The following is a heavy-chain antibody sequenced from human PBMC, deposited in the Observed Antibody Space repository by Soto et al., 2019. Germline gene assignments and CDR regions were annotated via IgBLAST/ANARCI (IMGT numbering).Heavy chain of an antibody. V-gene: IGHV2-5*02. CDR3: AHSRGSIAAANPFDY. CDR1: GFSLSTSGVG. D-gene: IGHD6-13*01. CDR2: IYWDDDK. Sequence: QITLKESGPTLVKPTQNLTLTCTFSGFSLSTSGVGVGWIRQPPGKALEWLALIYWDDDKRYSPSLKSRLTITKDTSKNQVVLTMTNMDPVDTATYYCAHSRGSIAAANPFDYWGQGTLVTVSS. J-gene: IGHJ4*02.